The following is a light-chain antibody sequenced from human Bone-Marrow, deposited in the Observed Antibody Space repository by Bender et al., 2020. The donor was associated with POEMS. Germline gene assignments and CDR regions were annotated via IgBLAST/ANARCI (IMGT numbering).Light chain of an antibody. J-gene: IGLJ2*01. Sequence: SFVLTQPPSVSVTPGQTAGITCGGSYIGATTVHWYQQRPGLAPVLVVYDDSDRPSGIPERFSGSNSANTASLTISGLQAEDEADYYCCSYVGYRNVVFGGGTKLTVL. V-gene: IGLV3-21*02. CDR1: YIGATT. CDR3: CSYVGYRNVV. CDR2: DDS.